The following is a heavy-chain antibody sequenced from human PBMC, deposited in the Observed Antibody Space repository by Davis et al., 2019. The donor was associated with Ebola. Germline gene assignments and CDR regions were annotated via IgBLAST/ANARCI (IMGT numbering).Heavy chain of an antibody. V-gene: IGHV3-11*05. CDR1: GFTFSDYY. J-gene: IGHJ4*02. CDR3: AKGSSYSSSYDY. Sequence: GESLKISCAASGFTFSDYYMSWIRQAPGKELEWVSYISSSSSYTNYADSVKGRFTISRDNAKNSLYLQMNSLRAEDTAVYYCAKGSSYSSSYDYWGQGTLVTVSS. D-gene: IGHD6-6*01. CDR2: ISSSSSYT.